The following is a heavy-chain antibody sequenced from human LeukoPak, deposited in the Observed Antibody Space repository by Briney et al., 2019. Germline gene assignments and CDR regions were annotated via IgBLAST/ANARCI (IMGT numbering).Heavy chain of an antibody. Sequence: PGGSLRLSCAASGFTFSTYGMHWVRQAPGRGLEWVANIKQDGSEKYYGDSVKGRFTISRDNAENSLYLQMNSLRAEDTAVYYCARARGFDIWGQGTMVTVSS. CDR3: ARARGFDI. V-gene: IGHV3-7*01. J-gene: IGHJ3*02. D-gene: IGHD3-10*01. CDR2: IKQDGSEK. CDR1: GFTFSTYG.